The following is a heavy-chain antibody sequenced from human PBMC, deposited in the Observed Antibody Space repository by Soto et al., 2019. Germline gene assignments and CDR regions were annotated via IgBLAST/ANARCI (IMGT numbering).Heavy chain of an antibody. V-gene: IGHV4-59*08. D-gene: IGHD3-16*02. CDR1: GGSISSYY. J-gene: IGHJ4*02. Sequence: PSETLSLTCTVPGGSISSYYWSWIRQPPGKGLEWIGYIYYSGSTNYNPSLKSRVTISVDTSKNQLSLKMNYVTAADTAVYYCAKALGELSPESYDYWGQGTLVTVSS. CDR3: AKALGELSPESYDY. CDR2: IYYSGST.